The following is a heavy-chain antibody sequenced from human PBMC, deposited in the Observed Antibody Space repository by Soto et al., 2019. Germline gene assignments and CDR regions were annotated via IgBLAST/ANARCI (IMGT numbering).Heavy chain of an antibody. CDR1: VTSLNSFTNY. J-gene: IGHJ5*02. CDR2: IYGSGNT. D-gene: IGHD7-27*01. CDR3: EGEWGNYWFEQ. V-gene: IGHV4-61*01. Sequence: SDTLSLTCTFSVTSLNSFTNYLNFFRQPPGKALEWIGYIYGSGNTKYNTSLKRRVTISQDTSKNQVSPKMNSVTATDTAMYYCEGEWGNYWFEQWGQGIMVNVSS.